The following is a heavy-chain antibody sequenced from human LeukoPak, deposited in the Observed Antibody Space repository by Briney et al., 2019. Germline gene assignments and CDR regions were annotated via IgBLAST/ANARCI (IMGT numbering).Heavy chain of an antibody. CDR2: ISTNSAFI. Sequence: SGGSLRLSCTASGFTFINYSMNWVRQAPGKGLEWVSSISTNSAFIYYADSVKGRFTISRDNAKNSLYLQMNSLRAEDTAVYYCARDPVGAAYGYWGQGTLVTISS. CDR3: ARDPVGAAYGY. D-gene: IGHD1-26*01. V-gene: IGHV3-21*01. CDR1: GFTFINYS. J-gene: IGHJ4*02.